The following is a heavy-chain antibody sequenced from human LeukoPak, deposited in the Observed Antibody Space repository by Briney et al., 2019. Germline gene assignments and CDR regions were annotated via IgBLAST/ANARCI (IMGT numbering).Heavy chain of an antibody. D-gene: IGHD3-22*01. CDR1: GFTFSSYA. J-gene: IGHJ4*02. CDR3: AKGGDSSQRAYYFDY. CDR2: ISGSGGST. Sequence: GGSLRLSCAASGFTFSSYAMSWVRQAPGKGLEWVSAISGSGGSTYYADSVKGRFTISRDNSKNTLYLQMNSLRAEDTAVYYCAKGGDSSQRAYYFDYWGQGTLVTVSS. V-gene: IGHV3-23*01.